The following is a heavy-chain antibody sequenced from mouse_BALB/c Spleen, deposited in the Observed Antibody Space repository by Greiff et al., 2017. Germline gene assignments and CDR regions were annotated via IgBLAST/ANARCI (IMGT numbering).Heavy chain of an antibody. CDR1: GDSITSGY. V-gene: IGHV3-8*02. D-gene: IGHD2-10*02. CDR3: ARGGGYGRYRYFDV. CDR2: ISYSGST. Sequence: EVQVVESGPSLVKPSQTLSLTCSVTGDSITSGYWNWFRKFPGNKLEYMGYISYSGSTYYNPSLKSRISITRDTSKDQYYLQLNSVTTEDTATYYCARGGGYGRYRYFDVWGAGTTVTVSS. J-gene: IGHJ1*01.